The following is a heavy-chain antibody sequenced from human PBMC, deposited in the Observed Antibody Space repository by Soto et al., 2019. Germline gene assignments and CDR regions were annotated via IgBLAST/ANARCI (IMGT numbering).Heavy chain of an antibody. D-gene: IGHD3-3*02. Sequence: QVQLVQSGAEVKKPGSSVKVSCKASGGTFSSYAISWVRQAPGQGLEWMGGIIPIFGTANYAQKFQGRVTVTADESTSPAYMAVSSLGSEDTAGYYCARGGISSPAHFDYWGQGTLVTVSS. CDR2: IIPIFGTA. CDR1: GGTFSSYA. V-gene: IGHV1-69*12. J-gene: IGHJ4*02. CDR3: ARGGISSPAHFDY.